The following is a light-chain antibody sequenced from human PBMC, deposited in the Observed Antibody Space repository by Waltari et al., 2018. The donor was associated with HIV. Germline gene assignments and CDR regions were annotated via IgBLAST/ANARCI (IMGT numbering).Light chain of an antibody. J-gene: IGLJ1*01. CDR1: SSDVGGYNY. CDR3: CSHAGSYTFV. V-gene: IGLV2-11*01. Sequence: QSALTQPRSVSGSPGQSVTIPCTGTSSDVGGYNYVSWYQQHPGKAPKLMIYDVSKRPAGVPERFSGSTSGNTASLTISGLQSEDEADYYCCSHAGSYTFVFGPGTKVTVL. CDR2: DVS.